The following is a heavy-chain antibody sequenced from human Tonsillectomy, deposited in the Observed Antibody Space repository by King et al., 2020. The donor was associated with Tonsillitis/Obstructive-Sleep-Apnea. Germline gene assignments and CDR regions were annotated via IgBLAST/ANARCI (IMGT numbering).Heavy chain of an antibody. CDR1: GYTFTSYG. J-gene: IGHJ4*02. CDR3: ARGGPGGYCSGGSCFAQKKPYYFDY. Sequence: MQLVQSGAEVKKPGASVKVSCKASGYTFTSYGISWVRQAPGQGLEWMGWISAYNGNTNYAQKLQGRVTMTTDTSTSTAYMELRSLRSDDTAVYYCARGGPGGYCSGGSCFAQKKPYYFDYWGQGTLVTVSS. V-gene: IGHV1-18*01. CDR2: ISAYNGNT. D-gene: IGHD2-15*01.